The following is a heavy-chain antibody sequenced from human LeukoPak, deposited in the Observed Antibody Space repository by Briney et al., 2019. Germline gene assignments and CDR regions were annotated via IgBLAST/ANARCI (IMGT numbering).Heavy chain of an antibody. J-gene: IGHJ4*02. D-gene: IGHD6-6*01. CDR2: ISSSSSYI. CDR1: GFTFSSFS. CDR3: ASGVEGSSRNYFDH. Sequence: GGSLRLSCAASGFTFSSFSMNWVRQAPGKGLEWVSSISSSSSYIYYADSVKGRFTISRDNAKNSLFLQMNSLRAEDTAVYYCASGVEGSSRNYFDHWGQGTLVTVSS. V-gene: IGHV3-21*01.